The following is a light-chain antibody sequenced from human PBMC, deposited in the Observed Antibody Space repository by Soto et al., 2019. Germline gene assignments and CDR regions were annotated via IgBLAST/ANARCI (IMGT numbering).Light chain of an antibody. J-gene: IGKJ1*01. CDR2: GAS. CDR1: QSVSSSY. V-gene: IGKV3-20*01. Sequence: EVVLTQSPCTLALSRVERSTLSCRASQSVSSSYLAWYQHRPGQAPRLLIFGASSRATGIPDRFSGTGSGTDFTLTISRLEPEDFAVYYCQQYGNSPWTFGQGTKVDIK. CDR3: QQYGNSPWT.